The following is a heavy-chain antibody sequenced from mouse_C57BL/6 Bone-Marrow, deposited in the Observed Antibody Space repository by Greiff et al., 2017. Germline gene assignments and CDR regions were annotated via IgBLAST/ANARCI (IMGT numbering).Heavy chain of an antibody. CDR2: INPSNGGT. CDR3: ARGHYGYGYDFAMGY. Sequence: QVQLQQPGTELVKPGASVKLSCKASGYTFTSYWMNWVKQRPGQGLEWIGNINPSNGGTNYNEKFKSKATLTVDKSSSTAYMQLSSLTSEDSAVYYCARGHYGYGYDFAMGYWGQGTSVTVSA. CDR1: GYTFTSYW. J-gene: IGHJ4*01. V-gene: IGHV1-53*01. D-gene: IGHD1-1*01.